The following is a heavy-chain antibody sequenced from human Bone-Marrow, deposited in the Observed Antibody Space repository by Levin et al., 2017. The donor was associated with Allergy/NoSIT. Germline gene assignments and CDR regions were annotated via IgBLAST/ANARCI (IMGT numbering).Heavy chain of an antibody. CDR2: ISTNADGGTT. CDR1: GFPFTHAW. D-gene: IGHD6-13*01. J-gene: IGHJ4*02. Sequence: GGSLRLSCAASGFPFTHAWMNWVRQAPGKGLEWVGRISTNADGGTTDYAAPVKGRFTISRDDSINTLYLQMNSLKTEDTAVYYCNKEYDSTSQFWGQGALVTVSS. CDR3: NKEYDSTSQF. V-gene: IGHV3-15*01.